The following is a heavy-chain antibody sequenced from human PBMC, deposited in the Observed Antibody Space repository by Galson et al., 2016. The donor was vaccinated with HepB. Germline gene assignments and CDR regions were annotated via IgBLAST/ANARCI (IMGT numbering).Heavy chain of an antibody. D-gene: IGHD1-1*01. V-gene: IGHV3-48*04. Sequence: SLRLSCAASEFTFIAYGMNWVRQAPGKGLEWVSYISSSSSVIYYADSVKGRFTISRDNAKNSLYLQMNSLRAEDTAVDYCASGEYNWNGEYFDYWGQGTLVTVSS. CDR3: ASGEYNWNGEYFDY. CDR1: EFTFIAYG. CDR2: ISSSSSVI. J-gene: IGHJ4*02.